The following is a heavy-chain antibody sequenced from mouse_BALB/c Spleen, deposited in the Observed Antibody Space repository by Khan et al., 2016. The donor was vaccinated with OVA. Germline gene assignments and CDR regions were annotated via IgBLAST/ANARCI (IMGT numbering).Heavy chain of an antibody. J-gene: IGHJ2*01. CDR2: ISYSGNT. CDR1: GYSITSDYA. V-gene: IGHV3-2*02. CDR3: ARIYGGDFDY. D-gene: IGHD1-1*01. Sequence: QLEESGPGLVKPSQSLSLTCTVTGYSITSDYAWNWIRQFPGNKLEWMGYISYSGNTKYNPSLKSRISITRDTSKNQFFLQLNSVTTEDTATYYGARIYGGDFDYWGQGTTLTVSS.